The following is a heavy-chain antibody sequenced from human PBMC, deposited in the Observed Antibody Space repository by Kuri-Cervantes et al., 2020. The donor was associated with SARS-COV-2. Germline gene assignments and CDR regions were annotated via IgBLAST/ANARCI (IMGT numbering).Heavy chain of an antibody. CDR1: GGTFSSYA. CDR2: IIPIIGTA. J-gene: IGHJ3*02. V-gene: IGHV1-69*13. D-gene: IGHD3-16*02. CDR3: ARDGGLIMTRDLQNDAFDI. Sequence: SVKVSCKASGGTFSSYAISWVRQAPGQGLEWMGGIIPIIGTANYAQKFQGRVTITADESTSTAYMELSSLRSEDTAVYYCARDGGLIMTRDLQNDAFDIWGQGTMVTVSS.